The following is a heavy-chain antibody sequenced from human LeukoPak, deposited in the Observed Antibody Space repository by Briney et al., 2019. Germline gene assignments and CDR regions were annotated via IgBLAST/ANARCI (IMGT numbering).Heavy chain of an antibody. D-gene: IGHD1-26*01. CDR3: AKDISGTYLAALDY. J-gene: IGHJ4*02. Sequence: GRSLRLSCAASGFSFDDYAMHWVRQTPGKGLEWVSGISWNSDTIGYADSVKGRFTISRDNAKNSLYLQMNSLRGEDTALYYCAKDISGTYLAALDYWGQGHLVTVSS. CDR1: GFSFDDYA. CDR2: ISWNSDTI. V-gene: IGHV3-9*01.